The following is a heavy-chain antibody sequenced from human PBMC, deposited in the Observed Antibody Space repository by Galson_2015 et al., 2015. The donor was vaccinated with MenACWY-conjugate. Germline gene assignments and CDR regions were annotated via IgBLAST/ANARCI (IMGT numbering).Heavy chain of an antibody. J-gene: IGHJ6*02. D-gene: IGHD2-21*02. CDR3: ARVSVVTAYYYYYGMDV. Sequence: SLRLSCAASGFTFSSYSMNWVRQAPGKGLEWVSSISSSSSYIYYADSVKGRFTISRDNAKNSLYLQMNSLRAEDTAVYYCARVSVVTAYYYYYGMDVWGQGTTVTVSS. CDR1: GFTFSSYS. V-gene: IGHV3-21*01. CDR2: ISSSSSYI.